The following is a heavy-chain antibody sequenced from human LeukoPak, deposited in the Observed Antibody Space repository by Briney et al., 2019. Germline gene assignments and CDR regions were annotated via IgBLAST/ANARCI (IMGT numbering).Heavy chain of an antibody. CDR3: ARVHEFDSSPFGAFDI. D-gene: IGHD3-22*01. Sequence: SETLSLTCAVSGGSISSGGYSWSWIRQPPGKGLEWIGYIYHSGSTYYNPSLKSRVTISVDRSKNQFSLKLSSATAADTAVYYCARVHEFDSSPFGAFDIWGQGTMVTVSS. J-gene: IGHJ3*02. V-gene: IGHV4-30-2*01. CDR2: IYHSGST. CDR1: GGSISSGGYS.